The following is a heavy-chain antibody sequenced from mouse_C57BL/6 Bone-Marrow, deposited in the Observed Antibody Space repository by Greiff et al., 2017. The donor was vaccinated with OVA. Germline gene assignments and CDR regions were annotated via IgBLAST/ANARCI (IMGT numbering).Heavy chain of an antibody. CDR2: IYPRSGNT. Sequence: QVQLQQSGAELARPGASVKLSCKASGYTFTSYGISWVKQRTGQGFEWIGEIYPRSGNTYYNEKFKGKATLTADKSSSTAYMELRSLTSEDSAVYFCASPQLGPTGYWGQGTTLTVSS. V-gene: IGHV1-81*01. D-gene: IGHD4-1*02. J-gene: IGHJ2*01. CDR3: ASPQLGPTGY. CDR1: GYTFTSYG.